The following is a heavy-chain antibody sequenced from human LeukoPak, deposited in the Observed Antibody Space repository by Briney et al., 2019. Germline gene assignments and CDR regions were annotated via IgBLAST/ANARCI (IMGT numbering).Heavy chain of an antibody. CDR2: ISSSSSYI. V-gene: IGHV3-21*01. Sequence: GGSLRLSCAASGFTFSSYSMNWVRQAPGKGLEWVSSISSSSSYIYYADSVKGRFTISRDNAKNSLYLQMNSLRAEATSVYYCARAAVAGYFDYWGQGTLVTVSS. CDR3: ARAAVAGYFDY. CDR1: GFTFSSYS. D-gene: IGHD6-19*01. J-gene: IGHJ4*02.